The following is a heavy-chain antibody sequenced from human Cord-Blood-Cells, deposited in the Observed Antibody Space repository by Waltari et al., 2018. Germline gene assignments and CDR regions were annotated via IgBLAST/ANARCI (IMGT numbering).Heavy chain of an antibody. CDR2: IIPILGIA. CDR3: ARGSGYDRGYPSFDY. V-gene: IGHV1-69*10. J-gene: IGHJ4*02. Sequence: QVQLVQSGAEVKKPGSSVKVSCKASGRTFSSYAIRWVRQAPGQGLEWMGGIIPILGIANYAQKFQGRVTMTADKSTSTAYMELSSLRSEDTAVYYCARGSGYDRGYPSFDYWGQGTLVTVSS. CDR1: GRTFSSYA. D-gene: IGHD5-12*01.